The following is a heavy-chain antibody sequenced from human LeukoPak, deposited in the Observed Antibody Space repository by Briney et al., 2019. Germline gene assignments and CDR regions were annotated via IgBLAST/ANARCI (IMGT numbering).Heavy chain of an antibody. V-gene: IGHV4-31*03. CDR1: GGSISSGGYY. CDR2: IYCSGST. Sequence: SETLSLTCTVSGGSISSGGYYWSWIRRHPGKGLEWIGYIYCSGSTYYNPSLKSRVTISVDTSKSQFSLKLSTATAADTAVYYCATGRSIRYFDYWGQGTLLTVSS. CDR3: ATGRSIRYFDY. D-gene: IGHD3-9*01. J-gene: IGHJ4*02.